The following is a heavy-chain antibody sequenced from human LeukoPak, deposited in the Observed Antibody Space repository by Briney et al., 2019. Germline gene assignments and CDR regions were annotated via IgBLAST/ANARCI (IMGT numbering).Heavy chain of an antibody. J-gene: IGHJ4*02. CDR2: ISGSGGST. D-gene: IGHD6-19*01. Sequence: PGGSLRLSCAASGFTFSSYAMSWVRQAPGKGLEWVSAISGSGGSTYYADSVKGRFTISRDNSKNTLYLQMNSLRAEDTAVYYCAKFTGYSSGWPIDYWGQGTLVTVSS. CDR1: GFTFSSYA. CDR3: AKFTGYSSGWPIDY. V-gene: IGHV3-23*01.